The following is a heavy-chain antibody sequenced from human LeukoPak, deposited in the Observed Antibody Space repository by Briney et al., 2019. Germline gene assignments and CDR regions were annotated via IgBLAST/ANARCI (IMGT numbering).Heavy chain of an antibody. Sequence: PGGSLRLSCAASGFTFSSYAMHWVRQAPGKGLEWVAVISYDGSNKYYADSVKGRFTISRDNSKNTLYLQMNSLRAEDTAVYYCAKDPQYCGGDCSPTGALYYFDYWGQGTLVTVSS. V-gene: IGHV3-30*04. D-gene: IGHD2-21*02. J-gene: IGHJ4*02. CDR3: AKDPQYCGGDCSPTGALYYFDY. CDR1: GFTFSSYA. CDR2: ISYDGSNK.